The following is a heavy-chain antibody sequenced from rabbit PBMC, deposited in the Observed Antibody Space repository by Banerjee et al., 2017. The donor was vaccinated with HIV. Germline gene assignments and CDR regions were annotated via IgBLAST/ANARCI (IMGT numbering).Heavy chain of an antibody. Sequence: QEQLKETGGGLVQPGGSLTLSCKASGFDFSGYYWICWVRQAPGKGLEWIGCINTSSGNTVYASWAKGRFTISKTSSTTVTLQMTSLTAADTATYFCARDAWGAEDFDLWGPGTLVTVS. CDR3: ARDAWGAEDFDL. CDR2: INTSSGNT. V-gene: IGHV1S45*01. J-gene: IGHJ4*01. CDR1: GFDFSGYYW. D-gene: IGHD4-1*01.